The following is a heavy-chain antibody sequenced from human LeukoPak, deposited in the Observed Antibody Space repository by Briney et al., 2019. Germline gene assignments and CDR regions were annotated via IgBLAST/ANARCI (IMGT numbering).Heavy chain of an antibody. CDR2: INHSGST. CDR3: ARGRGGDDYGNNWFDP. J-gene: IGHJ5*02. V-gene: IGHV4-34*01. D-gene: IGHD4-17*01. Sequence: PSETLSLTCAVYGGSFSGYYWSWIRQPPGKGLEWIGEINHSGSTNYNPSLKSRVTISVDTSKNQFSLKLSSVTAAGTAVYYCARGRGGDDYGNNWFDPWGQGTLVTVSS. CDR1: GGSFSGYY.